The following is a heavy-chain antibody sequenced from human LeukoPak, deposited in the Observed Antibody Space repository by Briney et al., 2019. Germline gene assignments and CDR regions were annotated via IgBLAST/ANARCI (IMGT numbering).Heavy chain of an antibody. Sequence: GGSLRLSCAASGFTFSSYAMHWVRQAPGKGLEWVAVISYDGSNKYYADSVKGRFTISRDNSKNTLYLQMNSLRAEDTAVYYCVHSICSGGSCSFDYWGQGTLVTVSS. D-gene: IGHD2-15*01. CDR2: ISYDGSNK. CDR1: GFTFSSYA. CDR3: VHSICSGGSCSFDY. V-gene: IGHV3-30-3*01. J-gene: IGHJ4*02.